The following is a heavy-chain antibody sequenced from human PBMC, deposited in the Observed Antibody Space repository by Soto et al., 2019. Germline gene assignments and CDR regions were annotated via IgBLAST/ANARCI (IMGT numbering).Heavy chain of an antibody. J-gene: IGHJ4*02. CDR2: ISSSSSYI. V-gene: IGHV3-21*01. Sequence: GGSLRLSCAASGFTFSSYSMNWVRQAPGKGLEWVSSISSSSSYIYYADSVKGRFTISRDNAKNSLYLQMNSLRAEDTAVYYCARGSQYSSGWYVFDYWGQGTLVTVSS. CDR1: GFTFSSYS. CDR3: ARGSQYSSGWYVFDY. D-gene: IGHD6-19*01.